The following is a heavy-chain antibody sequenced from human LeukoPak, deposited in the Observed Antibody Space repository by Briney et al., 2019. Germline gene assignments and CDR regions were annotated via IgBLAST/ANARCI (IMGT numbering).Heavy chain of an antibody. D-gene: IGHD6-13*01. CDR2: IYYSGST. J-gene: IGHJ5*02. Sequence: SETLSLTCAVYGGSFSGYYWSWIRQHPGKGLEWIGYIYYSGSTYYNPSLKSRVTISVDTSKNQFSLKLSSVTAADTAVYYCARAIAAAANNWFDPWGQGTLVTVSS. V-gene: IGHV4-31*11. CDR3: ARAIAAAANNWFDP. CDR1: GGSFSGYY.